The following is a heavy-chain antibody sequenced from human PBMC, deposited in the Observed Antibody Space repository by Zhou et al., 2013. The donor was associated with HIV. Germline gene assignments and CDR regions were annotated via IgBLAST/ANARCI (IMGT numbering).Heavy chain of an antibody. J-gene: IGHJ3*02. D-gene: IGHD3-22*01. Sequence: QVQLVQSGAEVKKPGSSVKVSCKASGGTFSNYAITWVRQAPGQGLEWMGGNIPFFGSPNYAQKFQGRVTITTDESTSTVYMELSSLRSDDTAVYYCARDRDSSGYSYDAFDIWGQGTMVTVSS. CDR2: NIPFFGSP. CDR3: ARDRDSSGYSYDAFDI. CDR1: GGTFSNYA. V-gene: IGHV1-69*05.